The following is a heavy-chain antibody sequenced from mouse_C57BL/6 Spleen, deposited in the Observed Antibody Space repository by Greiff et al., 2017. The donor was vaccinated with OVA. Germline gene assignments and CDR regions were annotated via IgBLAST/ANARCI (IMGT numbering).Heavy chain of an antibody. CDR3: ARSYYDYLYYFDY. CDR1: GFTFSDYY. V-gene: IGHV5-16*01. J-gene: IGHJ2*01. CDR2: INYDGSST. D-gene: IGHD2-4*01. Sequence: EVQRVESEGGLVQPGSSMKLSCTASGFTFSDYYMAWVRQVPEKGLEWVANINYDGSSTYYLDSLKSRFIISRDNAKNILYLQMSSLKSEDTATYYCARSYYDYLYYFDYWGQGTTLTVSS.